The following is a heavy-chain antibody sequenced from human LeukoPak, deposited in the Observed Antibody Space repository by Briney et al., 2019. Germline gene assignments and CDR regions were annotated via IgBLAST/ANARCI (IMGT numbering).Heavy chain of an antibody. Sequence: GGSLRLSCAASGFTFSNYAIHWVRQAPGKGLEWVAVISYDGSNKYYADSVKGRFTISRDNSKNTLFLQMNSLRAEDTAVYYCARRRTPGTEDDYSNYVWGVVDYWGQGTLVTVSS. CDR2: ISYDGSNK. J-gene: IGHJ4*02. V-gene: IGHV3-30-3*01. CDR3: ARRRTPGTEDDYSNYVWGVVDY. D-gene: IGHD4-11*01. CDR1: GFTFSNYA.